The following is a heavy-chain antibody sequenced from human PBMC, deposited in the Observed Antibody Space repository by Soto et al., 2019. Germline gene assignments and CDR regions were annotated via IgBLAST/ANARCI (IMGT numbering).Heavy chain of an antibody. J-gene: IGHJ5*02. V-gene: IGHV1-8*01. Sequence: ASVKVSCKASGYTFTSYEINWARQATGQGLEWMGWLNPNTGHTGYAQKFQGRVTMTRNTSISTAYMELSSLTSEDTAVYFCARRYTIFGVIMRSDPWGQGTLVTVSS. CDR1: GYTFTSYE. D-gene: IGHD3-3*01. CDR3: ARRYTIFGVIMRSDP. CDR2: LNPNTGHT.